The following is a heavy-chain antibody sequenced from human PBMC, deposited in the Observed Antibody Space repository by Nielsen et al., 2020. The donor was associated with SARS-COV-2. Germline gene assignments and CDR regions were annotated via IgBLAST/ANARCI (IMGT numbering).Heavy chain of an antibody. D-gene: IGHD5-12*01. Sequence: SETLSLTCTVSGAPISSGGYFWSWIRQHPGKGLEWIGYIYFSGRTCYNPSLKSRVTISVDTSKNQFSLSLRSVTAADTAVYYCARESSGYDHYNYGMDVWGQGTTVTVSS. CDR1: GAPISSGGYF. CDR3: ARESSGYDHYNYGMDV. CDR2: IYFSGRT. J-gene: IGHJ6*02. V-gene: IGHV4-31*03.